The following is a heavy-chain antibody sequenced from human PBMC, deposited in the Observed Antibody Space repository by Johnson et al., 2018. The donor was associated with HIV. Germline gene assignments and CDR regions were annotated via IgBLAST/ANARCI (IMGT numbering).Heavy chain of an antibody. J-gene: IGHJ3*02. CDR3: AREDPYDYSTGPDI. V-gene: IGHV3-66*02. CDR1: GFTFSIYA. D-gene: IGHD2-8*02. CDR2: LYSGGST. Sequence: VQLVESGGGLVQPGGSLRLSCAASGFTFSIYAMSWVRQAPGKGLEWVSILYSGGSTYYADSVKGRFTISRDNPRNTLYLQMNSLRAEDTAVYYCAREDPYDYSTGPDIWGQGTMVTVSS.